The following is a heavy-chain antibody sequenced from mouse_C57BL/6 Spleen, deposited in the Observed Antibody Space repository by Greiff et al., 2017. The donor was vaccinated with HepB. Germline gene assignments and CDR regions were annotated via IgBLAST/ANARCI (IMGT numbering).Heavy chain of an antibody. D-gene: IGHD2-1*01. V-gene: IGHV1-62-2*01. CDR3: ARHEDYGNYVRAWFAY. J-gene: IGHJ3*01. CDR2: FYPGSGSI. CDR1: GYTFTEYT. Sequence: LVKPGASVKLSCKASGYTFTEYTIHWVKQRSGQGLEWIGWFYPGSGSIKYNEKFKDKATLTADKSSSTVYMELSRLTSEDSAVYFCARHEDYGNYVRAWFAYWGQGTLVTVSA.